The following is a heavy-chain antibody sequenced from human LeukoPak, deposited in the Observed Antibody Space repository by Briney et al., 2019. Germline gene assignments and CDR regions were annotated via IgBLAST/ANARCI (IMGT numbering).Heavy chain of an antibody. CDR3: ARDDFSTYPGLNYFDY. V-gene: IGHV1-3*01. Sequence: GASVKVSCKASGYTFTHYAVHWVRQAPGHRLEWMGWTNVGNDYTESSQKFQDRLTITSDTTATTVYVELSSLRSEDTAVYYCARDDFSTYPGLNYFDYWGQGSLVTVSS. J-gene: IGHJ4*02. CDR1: GYTFTHYA. CDR2: TNVGNDYT. D-gene: IGHD4-11*01.